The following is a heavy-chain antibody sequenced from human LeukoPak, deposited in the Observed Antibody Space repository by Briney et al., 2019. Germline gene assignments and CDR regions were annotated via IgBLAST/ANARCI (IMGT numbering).Heavy chain of an antibody. V-gene: IGHV4-39*07. CDR3: ARWTGI. D-gene: IGHD3/OR15-3a*01. CDR2: INHSGST. Sequence: PSETLSLTCAVSGGSISSGGYSWGWIRQPPGKGLEWIGEINHSGSTNYNPSLKSRVTISVDTSKNQFSLKLSSVTAADTAVYYCARWTGIWGQGTLVTVSS. J-gene: IGHJ4*02. CDR1: GGSISSGGYS.